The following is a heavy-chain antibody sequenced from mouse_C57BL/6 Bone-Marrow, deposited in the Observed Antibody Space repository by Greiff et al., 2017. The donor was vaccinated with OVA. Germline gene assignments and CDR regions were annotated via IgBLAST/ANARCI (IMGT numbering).Heavy chain of an antibody. CDR1: GFSLTSYG. CDR3: ASGRYFDV. V-gene: IGHV2-6*01. CDR2: IWGVGST. Sequence: VKLVESGPGLVAPSQSLSITCTVSGFSLTSYGVDWVRQSPGKGLEWLGVIWGVGSTNYNSALKSRLSISKDNSKSQVFLTMNSLQTDDTAMYYCASGRYFDVWGTGTTVTVSS. J-gene: IGHJ1*03.